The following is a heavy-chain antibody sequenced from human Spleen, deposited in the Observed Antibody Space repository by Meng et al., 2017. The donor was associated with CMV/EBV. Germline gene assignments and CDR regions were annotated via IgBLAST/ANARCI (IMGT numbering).Heavy chain of an antibody. D-gene: IGHD2-2*01. CDR2: ISSSGSTI. J-gene: IGHJ4*02. CDR3: ARGGGYQLLLVYFDY. V-gene: IGHV3-48*03. CDR1: GFTFSSYE. Sequence: GGSLRLSCAASGFTFSSYEMNWVRQAPGKGLEWVSYISSSGSTIYYADSVKGRFTISRDNAKNSLYLQMNSLRAEDTAVYYCARGGGYQLLLVYFDYWGQGTLVTVSS.